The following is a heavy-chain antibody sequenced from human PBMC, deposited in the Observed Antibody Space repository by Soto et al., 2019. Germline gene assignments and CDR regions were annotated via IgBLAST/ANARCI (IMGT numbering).Heavy chain of an antibody. V-gene: IGHV4-59*01. J-gene: IGHJ5*02. CDR3: ARGDYYGWFDR. D-gene: IGHD3-10*01. CDR2: IYYSGST. Sequence: SETLSLTCTVSGGSISGYYWSWIRQPPGKGLEWIGYIYYSGSTNYNPSLKSRVTISVDTSKNQFSLKLSSVTAADTAVYYCARGDYYGWFDRWGQGTLVTVSS. CDR1: GGSISGYY.